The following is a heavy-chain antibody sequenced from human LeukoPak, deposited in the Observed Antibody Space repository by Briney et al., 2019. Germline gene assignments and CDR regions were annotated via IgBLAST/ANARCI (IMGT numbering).Heavy chain of an antibody. CDR3: AKDRVDIVATINYYGMDV. J-gene: IGHJ6*02. D-gene: IGHD5-12*01. Sequence: GGSLRLSCAASGFTFSSYWMSWVRQAPGKGLEWVAVISYDGSNKYYADSVKGRFTISRDNSKNTLYLQMNSLRAEDTAVYYCAKDRVDIVATINYYGMDVWGQGTTVTVSS. V-gene: IGHV3-30*18. CDR2: ISYDGSNK. CDR1: GFTFSSYW.